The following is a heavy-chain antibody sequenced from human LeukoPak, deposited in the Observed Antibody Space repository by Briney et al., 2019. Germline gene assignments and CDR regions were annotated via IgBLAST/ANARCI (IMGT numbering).Heavy chain of an antibody. V-gene: IGHV4-59*01. CDR3: ARVSRDSSREYYFDY. CDR2: IYYSGST. D-gene: IGHD6-13*01. Sequence: SETLSLTCTVSGGSISTYYWSWIRQPPGKGLEWIGYIYYSGSTSYNPSLKSRITISVDTFKNQFSPKLSSVTAADTAVYYCARVSRDSSREYYFDYWGQGTLVTVSS. J-gene: IGHJ4*02. CDR1: GGSISTYY.